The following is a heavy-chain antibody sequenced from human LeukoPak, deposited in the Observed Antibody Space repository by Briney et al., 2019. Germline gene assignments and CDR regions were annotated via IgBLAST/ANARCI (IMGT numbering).Heavy chain of an antibody. Sequence: GGSLRLSCAASGFTFNTYAMSWVRQAPGKGLEWVSVISGSGGTTYYADSVKGRFTISRDNSKNTLYLQMNSLRAEDTVVYYCAKLYCSSTSCYPIDYWGQGTLVTVSS. D-gene: IGHD2-2*01. V-gene: IGHV3-23*01. CDR1: GFTFNTYA. CDR3: AKLYCSSTSCYPIDY. J-gene: IGHJ4*02. CDR2: ISGSGGTT.